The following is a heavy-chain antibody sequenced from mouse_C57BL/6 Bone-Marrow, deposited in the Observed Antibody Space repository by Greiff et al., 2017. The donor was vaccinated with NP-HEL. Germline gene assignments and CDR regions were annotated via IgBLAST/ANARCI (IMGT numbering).Heavy chain of an antibody. CDR1: GFTFSSYT. J-gene: IGHJ4*01. D-gene: IGHD1-1*01. V-gene: IGHV5-9*01. CDR2: ISGGGGNT. CDR3: ARSYYGSSYDAMDY. Sequence: DVQLVESGGGLVKPGGSLKLSCAASGFTFSSYTMSWVRQTPEKRLEWVATISGGGGNTYYPDSVKGRFTISRDNAKNTLYLQMSSLRSEDTALYYCARSYYGSSYDAMDYWGQGTSVTVSS.